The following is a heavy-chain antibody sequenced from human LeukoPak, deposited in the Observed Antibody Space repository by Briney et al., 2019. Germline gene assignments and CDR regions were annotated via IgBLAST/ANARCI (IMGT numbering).Heavy chain of an antibody. CDR1: GYTFTGCY. J-gene: IGHJ4*02. D-gene: IGHD5-12*01. Sequence: ASVKVSCKASGYTFTGCYMHWVRQAPGQGLEWMGWINPNSGGTNYAQKFQGRVTMTRDTSISTAYMELSRLRSDDTAVYYCARAGYSGYAFDYWGQGTLVTVSS. V-gene: IGHV1-2*02. CDR2: INPNSGGT. CDR3: ARAGYSGYAFDY.